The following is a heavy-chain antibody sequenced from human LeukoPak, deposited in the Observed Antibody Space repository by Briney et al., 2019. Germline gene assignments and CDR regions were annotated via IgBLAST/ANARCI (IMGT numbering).Heavy chain of an antibody. J-gene: IGHJ6*03. CDR1: GFTFSSYS. V-gene: IGHV3-21*01. D-gene: IGHD2-2*01. Sequence: GGSLRLSCAASGFTFSSYSMNWVRQAPGKGLEWVSSISSSSSSYIYYADSVKGRFTISRDNAKNSLYLQMNSLRAEDTAVYYCARDPRSTARVYYYYMDVWGKGTTVTVSS. CDR2: ISSSSSSYI. CDR3: ARDPRSTARVYYYYMDV.